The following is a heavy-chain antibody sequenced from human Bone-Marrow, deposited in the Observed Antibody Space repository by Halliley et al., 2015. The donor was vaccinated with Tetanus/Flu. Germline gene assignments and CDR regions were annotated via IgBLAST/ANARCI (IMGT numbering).Heavy chain of an antibody. CDR2: IYPGDSDT. CDR3: AKGRGPGSEFLGSDF. V-gene: IGHV5-51*03. Sequence: EVQLVQSGAEVKKPGESLRISCQGSGYTFTDYWIAWVRQMPGKGLEWMGFIYPGDSDTRYSPSFQGQVTMSADKSISTAYLQWSPLRASDTAMYYCAKGRGPGSEFLGSDFWGKGTLVTVSA. CDR1: GYTFTDYW. J-gene: IGHJ4*02. D-gene: IGHD3-3*01.